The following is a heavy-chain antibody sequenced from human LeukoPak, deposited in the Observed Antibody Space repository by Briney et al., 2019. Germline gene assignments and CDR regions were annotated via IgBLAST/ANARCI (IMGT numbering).Heavy chain of an antibody. CDR2: IYSGGST. D-gene: IGHD2-8*01. CDR1: GFTVSSNY. Sequence: GGSLRLSCAASGFTVSSNYMSWVRRAPGKGLEWVSVIYSGGSTYYADSVKGRFTISRDNSKNTLYLQMNSLRAEDTAVYYCAGYCTNGVCYGEGGYWGQGTLVTVSS. J-gene: IGHJ4*02. CDR3: AGYCTNGVCYGEGGY. V-gene: IGHV3-66*01.